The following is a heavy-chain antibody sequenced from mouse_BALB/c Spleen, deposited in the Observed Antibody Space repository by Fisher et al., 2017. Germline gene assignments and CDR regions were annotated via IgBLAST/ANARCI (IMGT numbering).Heavy chain of an antibody. J-gene: IGHJ1*01. CDR3: ARDYGSSRYFDV. D-gene: IGHD1-1*01. Sequence: KFKGKATLTADKSSSTAYMELLSLTSEDSAVYYCARDYGSSRYFDVWGAGTTVTVSS. V-gene: IGHV1-15*01.